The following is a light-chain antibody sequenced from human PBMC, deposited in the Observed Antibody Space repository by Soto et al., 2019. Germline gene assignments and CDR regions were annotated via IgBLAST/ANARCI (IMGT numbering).Light chain of an antibody. V-gene: IGKV1-39*01. J-gene: IGKJ5*01. CDR1: QSISSY. CDR2: AAS. Sequence: DIQMTQSPSSLSASVGDRVTITCRASQSISSYLNWYQQKPGKAPKLLIYAASSLQSGVPSRFSGSGSGTDFTLTISSLQPEDFATYYCQQSYRSITFGQGTLLEIK. CDR3: QQSYRSIT.